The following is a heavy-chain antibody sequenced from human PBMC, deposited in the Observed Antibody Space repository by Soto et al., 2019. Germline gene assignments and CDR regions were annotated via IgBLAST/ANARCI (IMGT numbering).Heavy chain of an antibody. CDR2: VYNSGST. V-gene: IGHV4-59*01. CDR1: GGSISSYY. CDR3: AGGSSLCWECFHH. Sequence: QVQLQESGPGLVKPSETLSLTCNVSGGSISSYYWSWIRQPPGKGLEYIGHVYNSGSTIHGPSLTSRATISVDTSKNQFSLKLTSVTAADTAVYYCAGGSSLCWECFHHWGQGILITVSS. J-gene: IGHJ1*01. D-gene: IGHD2-2*01.